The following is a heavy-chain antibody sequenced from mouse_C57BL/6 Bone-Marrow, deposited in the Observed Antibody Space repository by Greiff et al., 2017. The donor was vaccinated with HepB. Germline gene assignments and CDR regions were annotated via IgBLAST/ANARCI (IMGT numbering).Heavy chain of an antibody. D-gene: IGHD1-2*01. J-gene: IGHJ2*01. CDR2: IDPENGDT. CDR3: TTGLYGLDY. V-gene: IGHV14-4*01. Sequence: DVQLQESGAELVRPGASVKLSCTASGFNIKDDYMHWVKQRPEQGLEWIGWIDPENGDTEYASKFQGKATITADTSSNTAYLQLSSLTSEDTAVYYCTTGLYGLDYWGQGTTLTVSS. CDR1: GFNIKDDY.